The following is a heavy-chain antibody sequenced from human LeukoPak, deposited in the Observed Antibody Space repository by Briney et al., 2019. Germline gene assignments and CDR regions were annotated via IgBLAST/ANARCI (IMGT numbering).Heavy chain of an antibody. J-gene: IGHJ4*02. Sequence: GGSLRLSCAASGFTFSSYGMHWVRQAPGKGLEWVAFIQYDGSNKYYADSVKGRFTISRDNSKNTLYLQMNSLRAEDTAVYYCAREAERGDSSSYYGYYFDYWGQGALVTVSS. CDR1: GFTFSSYG. V-gene: IGHV3-30*02. CDR2: IQYDGSNK. D-gene: IGHD3-22*01. CDR3: AREAERGDSSSYYGYYFDY.